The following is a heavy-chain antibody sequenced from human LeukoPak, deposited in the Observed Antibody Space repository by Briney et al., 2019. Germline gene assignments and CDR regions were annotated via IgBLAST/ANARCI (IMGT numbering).Heavy chain of an antibody. CDR1: GFNFGNYA. D-gene: IGHD6-13*01. Sequence: GGSLRLACVAAGFNFGNYAMTSVRLAPGRGLEWVSSISSSGNYPYYADSVKDRLTVSRHNSKETLFLQTNSQTAEDTAEYFCVARQQLARYFDSWGQGTLVAVSS. V-gene: IGHV3-23*01. CDR3: VARQQLARYFDS. CDR2: ISSSGNYP. J-gene: IGHJ4*02.